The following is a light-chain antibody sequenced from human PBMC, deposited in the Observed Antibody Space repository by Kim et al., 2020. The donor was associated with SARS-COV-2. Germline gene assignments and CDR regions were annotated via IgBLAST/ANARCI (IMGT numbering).Light chain of an antibody. CDR1: SSDVGGYNH. V-gene: IGLV2-11*03. J-gene: IGLJ2*01. CDR2: DVS. CDR3: CSYAGSYIPVL. Sequence: SVTISCTGTSSDVGGYNHVSWYQQHPGKAPKLMIYDVSKRPSGVPDRFSGSKSGNTASLTISGLQAEDEADYYCCSYAGSYIPVLFGGGTKLTVL.